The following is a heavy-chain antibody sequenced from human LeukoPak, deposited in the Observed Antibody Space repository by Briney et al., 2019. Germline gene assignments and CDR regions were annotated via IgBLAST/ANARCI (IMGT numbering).Heavy chain of an antibody. Sequence: GGSLRLSCAASGFTFSSYSMNWVRQAPGKGLEWVSSISSSSSYIYYADSVKGRFTISRDNAKNSLYLQMNSLRADDTAVYYCARQVVGAGSLAFDIWGQGTMVTVSS. CDR1: GFTFSSYS. D-gene: IGHD1-26*01. CDR2: ISSSSSYI. CDR3: ARQVVGAGSLAFDI. V-gene: IGHV3-21*01. J-gene: IGHJ3*02.